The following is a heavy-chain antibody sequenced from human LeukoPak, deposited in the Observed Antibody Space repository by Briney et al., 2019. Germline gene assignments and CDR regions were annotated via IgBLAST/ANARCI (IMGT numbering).Heavy chain of an antibody. Sequence: GGSLRLSCAASGFTVSSNYMSWVRQAPGKGREWVSVIYNDGRTYYADSVKGRFTISRDNSKNTLYLQMNSLRAEDTAVYYCARGYCSGGSCYSVYFDYWGQGTLVTVSS. D-gene: IGHD2-15*01. V-gene: IGHV3-53*01. CDR2: IYNDGRT. CDR1: GFTVSSNY. CDR3: ARGYCSGGSCYSVYFDY. J-gene: IGHJ4*02.